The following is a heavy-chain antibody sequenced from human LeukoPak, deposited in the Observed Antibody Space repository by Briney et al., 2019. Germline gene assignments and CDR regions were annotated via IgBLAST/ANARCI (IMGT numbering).Heavy chain of an antibody. CDR1: GFTFSSYG. V-gene: IGHV3-30*02. Sequence: PGGSLRLSCAASGFTFSSYGMHWVRQAPGKGLEWVAVIWYDGSNKYYADSVKGRFTISRDNSKNTLYLQMSSLRAEDTAVYYCVNEGTPRHSYGYVDLDYWGQGTLVTVSS. CDR2: IWYDGSNK. J-gene: IGHJ4*02. D-gene: IGHD5-18*01. CDR3: VNEGTPRHSYGYVDLDY.